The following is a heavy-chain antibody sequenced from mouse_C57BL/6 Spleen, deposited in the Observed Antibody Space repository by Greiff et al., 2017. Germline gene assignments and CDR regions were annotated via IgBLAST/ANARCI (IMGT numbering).Heavy chain of an antibody. CDR1: GYAFSSYW. CDR3: ARSSAGYVGYYFDY. D-gene: IGHD3-2*02. V-gene: IGHV1-80*01. J-gene: IGHJ2*01. CDR2: IYPGDGDT. Sequence: VQLQESGAELVKPGASVKISCKASGYAFSSYWMNWVKQRPGQGLEWIGQIYPGDGDTNYNGKFKGKATLTADKSSSTAYMQLSSLTSEDSAVYFCARSSAGYVGYYFDYWGQGTTLTVSS.